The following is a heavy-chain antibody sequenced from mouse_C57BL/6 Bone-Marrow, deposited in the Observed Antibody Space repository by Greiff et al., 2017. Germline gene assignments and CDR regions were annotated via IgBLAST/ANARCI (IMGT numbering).Heavy chain of an antibody. J-gene: IGHJ2*01. CDR1: GYTFTSYW. CDR3: ARCRIYYDYDGYFDY. V-gene: IGHV1-55*01. CDR2: IYPGSGST. D-gene: IGHD2-4*01. Sequence: QVQLQQPGAELVKPGASVKMSCTASGYTFTSYWITWVKQRPGQGLEWIGDIYPGSGSTNYNEKFKSKATLTVGTSSSTAYMQLSSLTSEDSAVYYCARCRIYYDYDGYFDYWGQGTTLTVSS.